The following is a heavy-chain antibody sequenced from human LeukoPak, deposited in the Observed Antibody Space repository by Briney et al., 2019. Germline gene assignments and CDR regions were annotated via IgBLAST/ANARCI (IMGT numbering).Heavy chain of an antibody. Sequence: ASVKVSCKASGYIFTSYNMYWVRQAPGQGLEWMGIINSSGGSTNYAQKFQGRVTMTRDTSTSTVYMELSSLRSEDTAVYYCARVPRRFKQLVLFDYWGQGTLVTVSS. V-gene: IGHV1-46*01. CDR2: INSSGGST. J-gene: IGHJ4*02. CDR1: GYIFTSYN. D-gene: IGHD6-6*01. CDR3: ARVPRRFKQLVLFDY.